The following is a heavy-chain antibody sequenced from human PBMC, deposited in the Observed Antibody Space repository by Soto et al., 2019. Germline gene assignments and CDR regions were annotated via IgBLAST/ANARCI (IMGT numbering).Heavy chain of an antibody. CDR2: IYYSGST. CDR1: GVSISGFY. Sequence: PSETLSLTCAVSGVSISGFYWSWIRQPPGKGLEYIGYIYYSGSTYYNPSLKSRVTVSLDSSKNQFSLKLTSVTAADTAIYYCAGDVRSGSYRFDYWGQGTLVTVSS. V-gene: IGHV4-59*01. CDR3: AGDVRSGSYRFDY. D-gene: IGHD1-26*01. J-gene: IGHJ4*02.